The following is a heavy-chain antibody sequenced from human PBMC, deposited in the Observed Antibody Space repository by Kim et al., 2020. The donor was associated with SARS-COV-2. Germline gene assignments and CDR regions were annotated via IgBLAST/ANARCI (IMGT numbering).Heavy chain of an antibody. D-gene: IGHD1-26*01. Sequence: KYSPSFQGHVTISAAKSISTAYLQWSSLEASDSAMYYCARRVGGATGFLDYWGQGTLVTVSS. CDR3: ARRVGGATGFLDY. V-gene: IGHV5-51*01. J-gene: IGHJ4*02.